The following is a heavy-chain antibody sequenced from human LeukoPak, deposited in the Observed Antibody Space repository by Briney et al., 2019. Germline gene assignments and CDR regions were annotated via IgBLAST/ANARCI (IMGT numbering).Heavy chain of an antibody. D-gene: IGHD6-13*01. J-gene: IGHJ4*02. CDR1: GGTFSNYA. CDR3: ARALVRDSSSWYGTGGFYY. CDR2: IIPLFGTA. Sequence: SVKVSCKASGGTFSNYAISWVRQAPGQGLEWMGGIIPLFGTANYAQTFQARVTITADESTSTAYMELSSLRSEDTAVYYWARALVRDSSSWYGTGGFYYWGQGTLVTVSS. V-gene: IGHV1-69*01.